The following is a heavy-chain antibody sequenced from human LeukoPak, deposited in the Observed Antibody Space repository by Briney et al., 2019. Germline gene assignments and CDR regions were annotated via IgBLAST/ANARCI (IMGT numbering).Heavy chain of an antibody. V-gene: IGHV3-7*01. CDR1: GFTFSSYA. CDR3: ARDSPGYGAYDLG. J-gene: IGHJ4*02. D-gene: IGHD5-12*01. CDR2: IKEDGSAK. Sequence: PGRSLRLSCAASGFTFSSYAMHWVRQAPGKGLEWVANIKEDGSAKYSVDSVKGRFTISRDNARNTLYLQMNSLRAEDTAVYYCARDSPGYGAYDLGWGQGTLVTVSS.